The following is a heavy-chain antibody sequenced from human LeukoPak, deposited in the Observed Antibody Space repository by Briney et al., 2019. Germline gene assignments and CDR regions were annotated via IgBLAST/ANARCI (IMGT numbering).Heavy chain of an antibody. V-gene: IGHV3-48*03. J-gene: IGHJ5*02. CDR2: VSSSGSTI. CDR1: GFTFSSYE. CDR3: ARGGYSGLIRGVYNWFDP. D-gene: IGHD5-12*01. Sequence: GGSLRLSCAASGFTFSSYEMNWVRQAPGKGLEWVSYVSSSGSTIYYADSVKGRFTISRDNAKNSMYLQMNSLRAEDTAVYYCARGGYSGLIRGVYNWFDPWGQGTLVTVSS.